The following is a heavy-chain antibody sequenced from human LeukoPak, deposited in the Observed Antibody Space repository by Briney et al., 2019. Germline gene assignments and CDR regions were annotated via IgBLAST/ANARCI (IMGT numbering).Heavy chain of an antibody. J-gene: IGHJ4*02. CDR3: AREFCSSTSCRREPGY. CDR2: INPSGGSA. Sequence: GASVKVSCKASGYTFTSYYMHWVRQAPRQGLEWMGIINPSGGSASYAQKFQGRVTMTGDTSTSTVYMELSSLRSEDTAVYYCAREFCSSTSCRREPGYWGQGTLVTVSS. D-gene: IGHD2-2*01. V-gene: IGHV1-46*01. CDR1: GYTFTSYY.